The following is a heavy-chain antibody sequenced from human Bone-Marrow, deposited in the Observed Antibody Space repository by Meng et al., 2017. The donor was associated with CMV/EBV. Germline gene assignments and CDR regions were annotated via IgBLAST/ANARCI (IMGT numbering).Heavy chain of an antibody. CDR3: VREPYDGSGYYVPGLNC. CDR2: ISGNGATI. D-gene: IGHD3-22*01. Sequence: FTFSDSYTGWFRHAPGKGLEWVSFISGNGATIYYADSVKGRFTISRDNAKNSLYLQMNSLRAEDTAVYFCVREPYDGSGYYVPGLNCWGQGTLVTVSS. J-gene: IGHJ4*02. V-gene: IGHV3-11*04. CDR1: FTFSDSY.